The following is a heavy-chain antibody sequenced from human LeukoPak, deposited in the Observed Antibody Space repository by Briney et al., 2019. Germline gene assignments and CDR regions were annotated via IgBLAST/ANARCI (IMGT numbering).Heavy chain of an antibody. CDR2: IYYSGST. Sequence: SGTLCLTCTVSGGSISSDDWSWIRQPPGKGLEWIGYIYYSGSTNYNPSLKSRVTISVDTSKNQFSLKLSSVTAADTAVYYCARDRFAGTSSWFDPWGPGTLVTVSS. J-gene: IGHJ5*02. CDR3: ARDRFAGTSSWFDP. D-gene: IGHD6-13*01. CDR1: GGSISSDD. V-gene: IGHV4-59*12.